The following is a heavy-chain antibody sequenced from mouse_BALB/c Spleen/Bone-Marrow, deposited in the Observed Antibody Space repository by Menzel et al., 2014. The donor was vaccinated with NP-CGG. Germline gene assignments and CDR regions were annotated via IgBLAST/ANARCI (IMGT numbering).Heavy chain of an antibody. CDR2: IYPGDGDT. V-gene: IGHV1-80*01. CDR1: GYAFSFYW. D-gene: IGHD1-1*01. J-gene: IGHJ2*02. Sequence: QVQLQQSGAELVRPGSSVKISCKPSGYAFSFYWMNWVKQRPGQGLEWIGQIYPGDGDTNYNGKFKGKATLTADTSSGTAYMQLSSLTSEDSAVYFCARAGLSTDYWGQGTSLTVSS. CDR3: ARAGLSTDY.